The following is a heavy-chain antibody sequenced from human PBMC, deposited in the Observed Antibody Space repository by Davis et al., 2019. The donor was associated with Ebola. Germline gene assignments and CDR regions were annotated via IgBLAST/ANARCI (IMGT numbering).Heavy chain of an antibody. J-gene: IGHJ4*02. CDR3: ARELWFRECNFDY. Sequence: GGSLRLSCAASGFTFSSYWMSWVRQAPGKGLEWVANIKQDGSEKYYVDSVKGRFTISRDNAKNSLYLQMNSLRAEDTAVYYCARELWFRECNFDYWGQGTLVTVSS. D-gene: IGHD3-10*01. CDR1: GFTFSSYW. CDR2: IKQDGSEK. V-gene: IGHV3-7*01.